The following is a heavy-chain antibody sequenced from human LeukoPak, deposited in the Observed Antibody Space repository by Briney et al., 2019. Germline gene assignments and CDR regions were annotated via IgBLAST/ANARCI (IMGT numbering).Heavy chain of an antibody. J-gene: IGHJ3*02. CDR2: IIPIFGTA. Sequence: ASVKVSFKASRCTFTSYAISWVRQAPGQGLEWMGGIIPIFGTANYAQKFQGRVTITADESTSTAYIELSSLCSKDTAVYYRARDRNRLVVPAAIAIDAFDIWGQGTMVTVSS. V-gene: IGHV1-69*13. CDR1: RCTFTSYA. CDR3: ARDRNRLVVPAAIAIDAFDI. D-gene: IGHD2-2*02.